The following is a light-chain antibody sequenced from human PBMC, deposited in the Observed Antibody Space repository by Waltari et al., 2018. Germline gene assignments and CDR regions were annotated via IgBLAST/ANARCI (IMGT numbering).Light chain of an antibody. V-gene: IGLV2-14*01. CDR2: EVS. Sequence: QSALTQPASVSGSPGQSITIPCTGTSRDVGGYNYASWYQQHPGKAPKLMIYEVSNRPSGVSNRFSGSKSGNTASLTISGLQAEDEADYYCSSYTSSSTYVFGTGTKVTVL. CDR1: SRDVGGYNY. CDR3: SSYTSSSTYV. J-gene: IGLJ1*01.